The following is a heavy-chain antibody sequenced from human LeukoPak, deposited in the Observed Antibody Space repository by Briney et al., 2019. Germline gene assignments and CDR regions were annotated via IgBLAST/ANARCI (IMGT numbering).Heavy chain of an antibody. J-gene: IGHJ2*01. V-gene: IGHV3-23*01. CDR3: AKPDTTVENWYFDL. CDR1: GFTFSTYG. D-gene: IGHD4-23*01. CDR2: IGGSGIRV. Sequence: GGSLGLPCAASGFTFSTYGINWVRQAPGKGLEWVSGIGGSGIRVYYADSVKGRFTISRDNSKNTLYLQMNSLRAEDTAVYYCAKPDTTVENWYFDLWGRGTLVTVSS.